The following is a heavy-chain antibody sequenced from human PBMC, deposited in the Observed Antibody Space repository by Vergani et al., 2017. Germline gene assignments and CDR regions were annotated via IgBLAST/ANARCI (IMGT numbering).Heavy chain of an antibody. J-gene: IGHJ4*02. CDR2: ISAYNGNT. D-gene: IGHD2-15*01. CDR1: GYTFTSYG. Sequence: QVQLVQSGAEVKKPGASVKVSCKASGYTFTSYGISWVRQAPGQGLEWMGWISAYNGNTNYAQKLQGRVTITTDTSTSTAYMELRSLISDDTAVYYCARAEECSGGSCYSDYWGQGTLVTVSS. CDR3: ARAEECSGGSCYSDY. V-gene: IGHV1-18*01.